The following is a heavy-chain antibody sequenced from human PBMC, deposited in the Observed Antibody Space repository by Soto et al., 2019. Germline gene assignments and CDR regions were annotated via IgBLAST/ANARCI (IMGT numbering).Heavy chain of an antibody. D-gene: IGHD6-25*01. V-gene: IGHV4-30-2*01. CDR3: ARGRPAFDI. CDR1: GGSISSGGYS. CDR2: IYHSGST. Sequence: SETLSLTCAVSGGSISSGGYSWSWIRQPPVKGLEWIGYIYHSGSTYYNPSLKSRVTISVDRSENQFSLKLSSVAAADTAVYYCARGRPAFDIWGQGTMVTVSS. J-gene: IGHJ3*02.